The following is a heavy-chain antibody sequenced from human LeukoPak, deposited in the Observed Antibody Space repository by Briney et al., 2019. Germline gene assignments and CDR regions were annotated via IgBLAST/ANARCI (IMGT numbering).Heavy chain of an antibody. CDR3: ARATLVGAAARFDS. D-gene: IGHD1-26*01. Sequence: GAAVKVSSKPSLNTFSSYVISWVREAPEQRRECMVKIIRVLRIANYAQQFQGSVTITADKSTSTACMEMSSLRSEDTGVYFCARATLVGAAARFDSWGQGTLVTVSS. CDR1: LNTFSSYV. CDR2: IIRVLRIA. J-gene: IGHJ4*02. V-gene: IGHV1-69*04.